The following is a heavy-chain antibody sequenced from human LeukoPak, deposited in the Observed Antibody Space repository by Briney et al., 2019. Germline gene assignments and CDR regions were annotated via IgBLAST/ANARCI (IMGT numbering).Heavy chain of an antibody. CDR1: GYTFTHYY. CDR2: RNPNGGGK. D-gene: IGHD2-15*01. J-gene: IGHJ3*01. V-gene: IGHV1-2*02. Sequence: GASVKLSCKASGYTFTHYYIHWLRQAPGQRPEWMGWRNPNGGGKKYAQTLQGRVTMIRDTSINTVYMELFRLTSDNTAVYFCARQADHDFWGQGTMVTVSS. CDR3: ARQADHDF.